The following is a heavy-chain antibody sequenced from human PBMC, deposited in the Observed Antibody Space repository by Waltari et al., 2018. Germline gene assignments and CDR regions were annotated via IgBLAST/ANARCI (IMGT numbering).Heavy chain of an antibody. J-gene: IGHJ4*01. CDR1: GFDFRRYV. D-gene: IGHD2-15*01. V-gene: IGHV3-23*01. CDR3: ARLKSLDSRWFYSFDL. CDR2: ISTDATTI. Sequence: QLLQSGGGPVQPGGSLRLSCAASGFDFRRYVMAWVRQSPRQGPEWVSVISTDATTIFYSDAVRGRSTISRDNSNNIVSLQMDSLRVEDTAMYYCARLKSLDSRWFYSFDLWGQGTLVTVS.